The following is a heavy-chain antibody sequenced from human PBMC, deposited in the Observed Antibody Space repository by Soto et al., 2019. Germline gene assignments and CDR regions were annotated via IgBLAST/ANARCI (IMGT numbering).Heavy chain of an antibody. CDR1: GYSFTRYY. CDR3: ARGGQWDFLSDY. V-gene: IGHV1-18*01. D-gene: IGHD1-26*01. CDR2: ISAYTGNT. J-gene: IGHJ4*02. Sequence: QVQLRQSGAEVKKPGASVKVSCKASGYSFTRYYINWVRQAPGQGLEWMGWISAYTGNTHYEVKLQGRVTLTTDTSTGTAYMELRSLRSDDTAVYFCARGGQWDFLSDYWGQGTLVTVSS.